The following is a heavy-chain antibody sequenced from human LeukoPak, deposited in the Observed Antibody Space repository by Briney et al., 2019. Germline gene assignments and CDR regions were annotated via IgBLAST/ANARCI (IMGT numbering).Heavy chain of an antibody. J-gene: IGHJ4*02. D-gene: IGHD3-16*01. CDR3: ARGVGRGGLGGGLI. V-gene: IGHV3-53*04. CDR2: IYSGGST. Sequence: GVSPRLSCAASGFTVSSNYMSWVRQAPGKGLEWVSVIYSGGSTYYADSVKGRFTISRHNSKNTLYLQMNSLRAEDTAVYYCARGVGRGGLGGGLIWGQGTLVTVSS. CDR1: GFTVSSNY.